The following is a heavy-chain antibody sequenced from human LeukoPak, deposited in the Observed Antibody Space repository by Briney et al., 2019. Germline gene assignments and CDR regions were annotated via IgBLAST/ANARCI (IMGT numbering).Heavy chain of an antibody. Sequence: ASVKVSCKASGYTFTGYYMHWVRQAPGQGLEWMGWINPNSGGTNYAQKLQGRVTMTTDTSTSTAYMELRSLRSDDTAVYYCARDRASGVSMFDPWGQGTLVTVSS. V-gene: IGHV1-2*02. CDR3: ARDRASGVSMFDP. D-gene: IGHD2-8*01. CDR2: INPNSGGT. CDR1: GYTFTGYY. J-gene: IGHJ5*02.